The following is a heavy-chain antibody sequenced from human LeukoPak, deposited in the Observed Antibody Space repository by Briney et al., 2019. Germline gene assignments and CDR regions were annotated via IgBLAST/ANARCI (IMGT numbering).Heavy chain of an antibody. CDR1: GGTFSSYA. CDR2: IIPIFGTA. J-gene: IGHJ4*02. Sequence: ASVKVSCKASGGTFSSYAISWVRQAPGQGLEWMGGIIPIFGTANYAQKFQGRVTITADESTSTAYMELSSLRSEDTAVYYCASRGPYYSSSWESPFEYWGQGTLVTVSS. V-gene: IGHV1-69*01. D-gene: IGHD6-13*01. CDR3: ASRGPYYSSSWESPFEY.